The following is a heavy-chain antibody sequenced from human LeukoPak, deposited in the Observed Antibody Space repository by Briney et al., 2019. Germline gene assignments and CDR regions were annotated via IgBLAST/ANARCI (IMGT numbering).Heavy chain of an antibody. CDR1: GYRFTSYW. D-gene: IGHD3-3*02. CDR3: ARRDRIALSGIIDQ. CDR2: IYPGDSQT. J-gene: IGHJ4*02. V-gene: IGHV5-51*01. Sequence: GESLKISCKASGYRFTSYWIAWVRQMPGKGLEWMGIIYPGDSQTRYSPSFQGPVPISPDNSLTTAVSQWSSLEASDSAMYYCARRDRIALSGIIDQWGQGTLVTVSS.